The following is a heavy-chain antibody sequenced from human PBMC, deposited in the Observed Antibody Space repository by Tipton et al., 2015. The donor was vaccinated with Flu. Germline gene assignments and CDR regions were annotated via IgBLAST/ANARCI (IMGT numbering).Heavy chain of an antibody. V-gene: IGHV3-21*01. CDR3: ARGSMVYASWYFDL. J-gene: IGHJ2*01. CDR1: GFTFSTYS. Sequence: LSLTCAASGFTFSTYSLNWVRQAPGKGLEWVSSISSTNTFIYYADSVKGRFTISRDNAKNSLYLQMSSLRAEDTAVYYCARGSMVYASWYFDLWGRGTLVTVSS. CDR2: ISSTNTFI. D-gene: IGHD2-8*01.